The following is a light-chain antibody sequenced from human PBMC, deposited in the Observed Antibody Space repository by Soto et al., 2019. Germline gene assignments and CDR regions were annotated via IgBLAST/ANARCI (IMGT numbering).Light chain of an antibody. CDR1: QSVSSSY. V-gene: IGKV3-20*01. CDR2: GAS. J-gene: IGKJ1*01. CDR3: QQYSSSPWT. Sequence: EIVLTQSPGTLSLSPGERATLSCRASQSVSSSYLAWYQQKPGQAPRLLIYGASSRATGIPDRFSGSGSGTDFTLTISRLEPEDFAVYYCQQYSSSPWTLRQGTRV.